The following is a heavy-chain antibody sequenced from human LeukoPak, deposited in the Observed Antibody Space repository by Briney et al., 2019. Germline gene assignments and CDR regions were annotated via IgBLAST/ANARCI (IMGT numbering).Heavy chain of an antibody. D-gene: IGHD5-18*01. Sequence: PSETLSLTCTVSGGSISSYYWSWIRQPPGKGLEWIGYIYYSGSTNYNPSLKSRVTISVDTSKNQFSLKLSSVTAADTAAYYCARSVDTAILTPDYWGQGTLVTVSS. CDR1: GGSISSYY. CDR2: IYYSGST. CDR3: ARSVDTAILTPDY. J-gene: IGHJ4*02. V-gene: IGHV4-59*01.